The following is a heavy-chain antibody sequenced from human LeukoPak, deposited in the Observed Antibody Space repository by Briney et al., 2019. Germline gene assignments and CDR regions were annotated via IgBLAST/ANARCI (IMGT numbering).Heavy chain of an antibody. CDR2: LHYSGST. J-gene: IGHJ4*02. V-gene: IGHV4-39*01. CDR1: GDSISSSSYY. CDR3: ARQTTVTSSANFAY. Sequence: SQTLSLTCTVSGDSISSSSYYWGWIRQPPGKGLEWIGTLHYSGSTYSNPSLKSRVTISVDPSKNQFSLKLTSVTAADTAVYYCARQTTVTSSANFAYWGQGTLVTVSS. D-gene: IGHD4-17*01.